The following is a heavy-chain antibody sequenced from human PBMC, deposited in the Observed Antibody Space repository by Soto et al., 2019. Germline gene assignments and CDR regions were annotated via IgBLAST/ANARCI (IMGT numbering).Heavy chain of an antibody. V-gene: IGHV4-59*08. CDR1: GGSISSYY. J-gene: IGHJ4*02. D-gene: IGHD3-22*01. CDR3: ARQDYYDSSGYNLFYFDY. CDR2: IYYSGST. Sequence: TSETLSLTCTVSGGSISSYYWSWIRQPPGKGLEWIAYIYYSGSTNYNPALKSRVTISVDTSKNQFSLKLSSVTAADTAIYYCARQDYYDSSGYNLFYFDYWGQGTLVTVSS.